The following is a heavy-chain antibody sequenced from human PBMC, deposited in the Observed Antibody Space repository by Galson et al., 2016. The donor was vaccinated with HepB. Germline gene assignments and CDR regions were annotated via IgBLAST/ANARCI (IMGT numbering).Heavy chain of an antibody. D-gene: IGHD6-19*01. CDR1: GFTFSSYA. J-gene: IGHJ4*02. CDR3: ARAAYSSGWIPLSY. V-gene: IGHV3-23*01. Sequence: SLRLSCAASGFTFSSYAMSWVRKAPGKGLEWVSAISGGGDRTYYADSVKGRFTISRDNSKNTLYLQMNSLRAEDTAMYSCARAAYSSGWIPLSYWGQGTPVTVSS. CDR2: ISGGGDRT.